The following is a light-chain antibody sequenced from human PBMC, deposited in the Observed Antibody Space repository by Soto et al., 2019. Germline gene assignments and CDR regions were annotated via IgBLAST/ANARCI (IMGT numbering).Light chain of an antibody. J-gene: IGKJ1*01. CDR1: QSVNSSY. Sequence: EIVLTQSPGTLSLSPGERVTLSCRASQSVNSSYLAWYQHKPGQAPRLLIYGASPRATGIPDRFSGSGSGTDFTLTIARLEPGDFAVYCCQQYGNSPQTFGQGTKVDI. CDR3: QQYGNSPQT. CDR2: GAS. V-gene: IGKV3-20*01.